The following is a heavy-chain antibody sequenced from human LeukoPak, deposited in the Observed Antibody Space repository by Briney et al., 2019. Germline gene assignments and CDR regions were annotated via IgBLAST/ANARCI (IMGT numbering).Heavy chain of an antibody. D-gene: IGHD6-6*01. V-gene: IGHV4-34*01. CDR3: ARAGFNLAPHRGTPFDY. J-gene: IGHJ4*02. CDR1: GGSFSEYY. Sequence: SETLSLTCGVYGGSFSEYYWSWIRQPPGKGLEWIGEINHSGSTNYNPSLKSRVTISVDTSKNQFSLKVNSVTAADTAVYYCARAGFNLAPHRGTPFDYWGQGTLVTVSS. CDR2: INHSGST.